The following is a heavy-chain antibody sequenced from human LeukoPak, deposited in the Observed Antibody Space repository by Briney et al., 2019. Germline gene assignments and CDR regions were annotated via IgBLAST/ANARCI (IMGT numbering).Heavy chain of an antibody. J-gene: IGHJ6*03. V-gene: IGHV5-51*01. CDR3: VRLAPPIQLWSQSYYYYMDL. Sequence: GESLKISCKGSGYSFTTYWIGWVRQMSGKGLEWMGIIYPGDSDAKYSPSFQGQVTISADKSISTAYLQWSSLKATDTAMYYCVRLAPPIQLWSQSYYYYMDLWGKGTTVTVSS. D-gene: IGHD5-18*01. CDR1: GYSFTTYW. CDR2: IYPGDSDA.